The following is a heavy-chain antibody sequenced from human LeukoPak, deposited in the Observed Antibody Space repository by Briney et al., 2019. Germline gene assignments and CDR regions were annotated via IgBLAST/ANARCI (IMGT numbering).Heavy chain of an antibody. CDR2: IDPGDSDT. D-gene: IGHD2-2*01. J-gene: IGHJ4*02. CDR3: ARRPYCTSTSCYDFDY. Sequence: LGESLKISCKGSGYSFTSYWIGWVRQMPGKGLEWMGIIDPGDSDTRYSPSFQGQVTISADKSISTAYLQWSSLKASDTAMYYCARRPYCTSTSCYDFDYWGQGALVTVSS. CDR1: GYSFTSYW. V-gene: IGHV5-51*01.